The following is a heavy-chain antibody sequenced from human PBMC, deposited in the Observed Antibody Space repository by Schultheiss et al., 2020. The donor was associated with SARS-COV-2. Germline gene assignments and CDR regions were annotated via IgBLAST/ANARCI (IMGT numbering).Heavy chain of an antibody. CDR1: GGSISSGSYY. Sequence: SETLSLTCTVSGGSISSGSYYWSWIRQPAGKGLEWIGYIYYSGNTNYNPSLKSRVTISVDTSKNQFSLKLSSVTAADTAVYYCARDMLGGDGYNWDWFDPWGQGTLVTVSS. CDR3: ARDMLGGDGYNWDWFDP. V-gene: IGHV4-61*10. J-gene: IGHJ5*02. CDR2: IYYSGNT. D-gene: IGHD5-24*01.